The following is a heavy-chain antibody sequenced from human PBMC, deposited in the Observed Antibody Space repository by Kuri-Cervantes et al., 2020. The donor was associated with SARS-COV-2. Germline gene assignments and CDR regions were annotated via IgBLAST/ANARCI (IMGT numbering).Heavy chain of an antibody. D-gene: IGHD1-14*01. V-gene: IGHV3-23*01. CDR2: ISGGGKIT. Sequence: GESLKISCAASGFTFTNYALSWVRQAPGKGLEWVATISGGGKITHYADSVKGRFTMSRDNSQNTLSLHMNSLRAEDTAIYYCARSIISHQIYYYFYYMDVWGKETTVTVSS. CDR3: ARSIISHQIYYYFYYMDV. J-gene: IGHJ6*03. CDR1: GFTFTNYA.